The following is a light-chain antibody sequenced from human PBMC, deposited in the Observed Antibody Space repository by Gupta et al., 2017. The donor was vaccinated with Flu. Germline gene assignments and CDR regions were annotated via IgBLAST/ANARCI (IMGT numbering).Light chain of an antibody. CDR3: KQYKNYPWT. CDR1: QNSDAW. J-gene: IGKJ1*01. CDR2: KAS. Sequence: PSTLSASLGARVTSTGRASQNSDAWWAWYQQRPGKAPSLLIYKASTLQSGVPERVSGSGSGTEFTLAISSLQPDDVATYYCKQYKNYPWTFGHGTKV. V-gene: IGKV1-5*03.